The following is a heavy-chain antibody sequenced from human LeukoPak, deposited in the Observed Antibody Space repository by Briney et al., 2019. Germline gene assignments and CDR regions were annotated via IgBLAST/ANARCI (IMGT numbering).Heavy chain of an antibody. CDR2: IYTSGST. Sequence: SETLSLTCTVSGGSISSYYWSWIRQPAGKGLEWIGRIYTSGSTNYNPSLKSRVTMSVDTSKNQFSLKLSSVTAADTAVYYCARDRGDVPLERRSYYYYYYMDVWGKGTTVTISS. V-gene: IGHV4-4*07. D-gene: IGHD1-1*01. J-gene: IGHJ6*03. CDR1: GGSISSYY. CDR3: ARDRGDVPLERRSYYYYYYMDV.